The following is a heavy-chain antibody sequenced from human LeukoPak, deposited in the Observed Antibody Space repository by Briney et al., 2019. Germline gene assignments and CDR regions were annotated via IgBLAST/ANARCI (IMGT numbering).Heavy chain of an antibody. V-gene: IGHV3-7*01. CDR2: IKPDGSAQ. CDR1: GFTFSSNW. CDR3: ARANNSSWHN. J-gene: IGHJ4*02. Sequence: GGSLRLSCATSGFTFSSNWMSWVRHVRGRGLDWVANIKPDGSAQYYAASVKGRFTVSRDNAKNSVYLQMNSLRVEDTAVYYCARANNSSWHNWGQGTLVTVSS. D-gene: IGHD6-13*01.